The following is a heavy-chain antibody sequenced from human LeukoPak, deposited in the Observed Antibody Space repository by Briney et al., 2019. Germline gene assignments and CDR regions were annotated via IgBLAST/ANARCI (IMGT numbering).Heavy chain of an antibody. Sequence: SETLSLTCTASGGSISSSSYYWGWIRQPPGKGLEWIGSIYYSGSTYYNPSLKSRVTISVDTSKNQFSLKLSSVTAADTAVYYCARHPDFWSGYSFDPWGQGTLVTVSS. J-gene: IGHJ5*02. V-gene: IGHV4-39*01. CDR1: GGSISSSSYY. CDR3: ARHPDFWSGYSFDP. CDR2: IYYSGST. D-gene: IGHD3-3*01.